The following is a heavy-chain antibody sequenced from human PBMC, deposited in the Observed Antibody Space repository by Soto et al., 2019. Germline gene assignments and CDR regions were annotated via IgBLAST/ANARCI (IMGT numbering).Heavy chain of an antibody. CDR1: GYTFTSYY. V-gene: IGHV1-46*01. D-gene: IGHD3-10*01. CDR2: INPSGGST. J-gene: IGHJ4*02. Sequence: VKVSCKASGYTFTSYYMHWVRQAPGQGLEWMGIINPSGGSTSYAQKFQGRVTMTRDTSTSTVYMELSSLRSDDTAVYYCAREPLLLWFGESLDYWGQGTLVTVSS. CDR3: AREPLLLWFGESLDY.